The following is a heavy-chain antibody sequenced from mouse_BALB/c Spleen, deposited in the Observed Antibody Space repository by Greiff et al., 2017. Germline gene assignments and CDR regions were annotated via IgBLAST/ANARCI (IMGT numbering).Heavy chain of an antibody. J-gene: IGHJ4*01. CDR1: GFNIKDTY. CDR2: IDPANGNT. CDR3: AKTGTDGAMDY. D-gene: IGHD4-1*01. Sequence: VQLQQSGAELVKPGASVKLSCTASGFNIKDTYMHWVKQRPEQGLEWIGRIDPANGNTKYAPKFQGKATITADTSSNTAYLQLSSLTSEDTAVYYCAKTGTDGAMDYWGQGTSVTVSS. V-gene: IGHV14-3*02.